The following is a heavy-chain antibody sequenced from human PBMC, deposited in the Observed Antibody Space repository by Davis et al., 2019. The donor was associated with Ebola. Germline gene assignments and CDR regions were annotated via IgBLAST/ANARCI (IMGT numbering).Heavy chain of an antibody. CDR2: IDSGGIP. Sequence: GESLKISCAASGFTVSSNYITWVRQAPGKGLEWVSLIDSGGIPYYADSVKGRFTISRDISRNTVYLQMNGLRAEDTAVYYCAREGALYYYYGMDVWGKGTTVTVSS. V-gene: IGHV3-53*01. CDR3: AREGALYYYYGMDV. J-gene: IGHJ6*04. CDR1: GFTVSSNY. D-gene: IGHD1-26*01.